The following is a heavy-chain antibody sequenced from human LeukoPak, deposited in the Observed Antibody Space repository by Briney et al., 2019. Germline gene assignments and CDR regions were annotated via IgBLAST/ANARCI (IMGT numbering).Heavy chain of an antibody. Sequence: ASVKVSCKASGYTFTSYGISWVRQAPGQGLEWMGWISAYNGNTNYAQKLQGRVTMTTDTSTSTAYMELRSLRSDDTAVYYCAVWRECSGGSRRYRFDPWGQGTLVTVPS. CDR2: ISAYNGNT. D-gene: IGHD2-15*01. V-gene: IGHV1-18*01. J-gene: IGHJ5*02. CDR1: GYTFTSYG. CDR3: AVWRECSGGSRRYRFDP.